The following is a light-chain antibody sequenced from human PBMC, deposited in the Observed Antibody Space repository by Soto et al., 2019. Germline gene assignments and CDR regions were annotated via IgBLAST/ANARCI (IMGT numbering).Light chain of an antibody. CDR1: QSISNY. CDR3: QQSYSTLTWT. CDR2: AAS. Sequence: DIQMTQSPSSLSASVGDRVTITCRASQSISNYLNWYQQKPGKAPKLVIYAASSLQSGVPSRFSGSGSGTDFTLTISSLQPEDFATYYCQQSYSTLTWTFGQGTKVDNK. V-gene: IGKV1-39*01. J-gene: IGKJ1*01.